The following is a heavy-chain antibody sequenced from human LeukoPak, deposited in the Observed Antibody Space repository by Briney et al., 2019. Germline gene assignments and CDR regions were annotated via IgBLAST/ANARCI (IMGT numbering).Heavy chain of an antibody. J-gene: IGHJ4*02. CDR3: ARTVTMVRGFDY. Sequence: SETLSLTCAVSGGSISSSNWWSWVRQPPGKGLEWIGEIYHSGSTNYNPSLKSRVTISVDKSKNQFSLKLGSVTAADTAVYYCARTVTMVRGFDYWGQGTLVTVSS. CDR2: IYHSGST. V-gene: IGHV4-4*02. CDR1: GGSISSSNW. D-gene: IGHD3-10*01.